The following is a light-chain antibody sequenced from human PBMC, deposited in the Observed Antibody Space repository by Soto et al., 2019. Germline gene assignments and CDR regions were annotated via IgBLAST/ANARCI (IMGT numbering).Light chain of an antibody. J-gene: IGKJ4*01. V-gene: IGKV1-9*01. Sequence: IQLTQTTSSLSASVGDRVTITCRASQDIAIYLAWYQQKPGEAPKLLIYAASTLHGGVPSRFSGSGSGTDFALTITSLQAEDFATYYCQQLRSYPSTFAGGTKVDIK. CDR2: AAS. CDR3: QQLRSYPST. CDR1: QDIAIY.